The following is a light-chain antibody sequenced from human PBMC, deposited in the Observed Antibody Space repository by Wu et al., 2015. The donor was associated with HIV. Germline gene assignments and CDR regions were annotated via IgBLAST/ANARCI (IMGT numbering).Light chain of an antibody. CDR1: QSVSSN. CDR3: QQYNNWPGT. V-gene: IGKV3-15*01. CDR2: GAS. J-gene: IGKJ2*01. Sequence: EIVMTQSPATLSVSPGERATLSCRASQSVSSNLAWYQQKPGQAPRHLIYGASTRATGIPARFSGSGSGTEFTLTISSMQSEDFAVYYCQQYNNWPGTFGQGPSWRSN.